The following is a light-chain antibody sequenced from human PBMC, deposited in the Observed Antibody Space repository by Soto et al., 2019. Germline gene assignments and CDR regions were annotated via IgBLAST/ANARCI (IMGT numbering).Light chain of an antibody. J-gene: IGKJ5*01. Sequence: EIVLTQSPGTLSLSPGERATLSCRASQSVSSSYLVWHQQKPGQAPRLLIYAASRRATGIPDRFSGSGSGTEFTLSISGLQSEDSAVYYCQQYNNWPPITFGQGTRLEIK. CDR2: AAS. V-gene: IGKV3D-20*02. CDR3: QQYNNWPPIT. CDR1: QSVSSSY.